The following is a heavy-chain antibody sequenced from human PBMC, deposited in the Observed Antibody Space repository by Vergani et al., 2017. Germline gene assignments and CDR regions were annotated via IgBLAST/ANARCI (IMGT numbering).Heavy chain of an antibody. V-gene: IGHV1-2*02. J-gene: IGHJ6*02. D-gene: IGHD1-26*01. CDR2: INPNSGCT. CDR1: GYTFTGYY. Sequence: QVQLVQSGAEVKKPGASVKVSCKASGYTFTGYYMHWVRQAPGQGLEWMGWINPNSGCTNYAQKFQGRVTMTRDTSISTAYMELSRLRSDDTAVYYCARQWELLPYYYGMDVWGQGTTVTVSS. CDR3: ARQWELLPYYYGMDV.